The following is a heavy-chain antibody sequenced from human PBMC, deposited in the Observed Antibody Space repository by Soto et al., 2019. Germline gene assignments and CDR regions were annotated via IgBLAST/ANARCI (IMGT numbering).Heavy chain of an antibody. D-gene: IGHD3-9*01. CDR3: ARGYDILTGDYKGPPYFDY. CDR2: INAGNGNT. Sequence: ASVKVSCKASGYTFTSYAMHWVRRAPGQRLEWMGWINAGNGNTKYSQKFQGRVTITRDTSASTAYMELSSLRSEDTAVYYCARGYDILTGDYKGPPYFDYWGQGTLVTVSS. V-gene: IGHV1-3*01. J-gene: IGHJ4*02. CDR1: GYTFTSYA.